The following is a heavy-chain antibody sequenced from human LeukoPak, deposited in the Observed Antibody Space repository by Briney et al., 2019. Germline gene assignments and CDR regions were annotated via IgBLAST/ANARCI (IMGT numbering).Heavy chain of an antibody. CDR2: ISASGST. J-gene: IGHJ4*02. V-gene: IGHV4-61*02. Sequence: SETLSLTCTVSGGSISGVSYFWSWIRQPAGKGLEWIGRISASGSTNFNASLQSRVTISVDTSKNQFSLNLNSVTAADTALYYCARFTRYDGGGYYLDYWGQGTLVTVSS. D-gene: IGHD3-22*01. CDR3: ARFTRYDGGGYYLDY. CDR1: GGSISGVSYF.